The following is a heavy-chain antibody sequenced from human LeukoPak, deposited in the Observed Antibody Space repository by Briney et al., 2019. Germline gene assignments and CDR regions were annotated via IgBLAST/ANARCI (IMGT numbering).Heavy chain of an antibody. V-gene: IGHV3-21*01. CDR2: ISSSSSYI. CDR1: GFTFSSYS. D-gene: IGHD3-10*01. J-gene: IGHJ4*02. CDR3: ARVSGSGSYYNYY. Sequence: GGSLRLSCAASGFTFSSYSMNWVRQAPGKGLEWVSSISSSSSYIYYAYSVKGRFTISRDNAKNSLYLQMNSLRAEDTAVYYCARVSGSGSYYNYYWGQGTLVTVSS.